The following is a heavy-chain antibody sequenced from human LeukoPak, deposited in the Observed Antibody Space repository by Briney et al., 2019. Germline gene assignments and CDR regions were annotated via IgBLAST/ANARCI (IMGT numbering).Heavy chain of an antibody. CDR1: GYTFISYG. Sequence: ASVKVSCKASGYTFISYGISWVRQAPGQGLEWMGWISIYNGNTNYAPKFQGRVTMTRDSSISTAYMELRRLRSDDTAVYYCAREGRAAADTNWFDPWGQGTLVTVS. D-gene: IGHD6-13*01. CDR2: ISIYNGNT. CDR3: AREGRAAADTNWFDP. V-gene: IGHV1-18*01. J-gene: IGHJ5*02.